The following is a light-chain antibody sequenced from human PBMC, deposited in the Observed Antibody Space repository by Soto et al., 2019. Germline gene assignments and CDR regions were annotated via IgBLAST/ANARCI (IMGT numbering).Light chain of an antibody. CDR2: EDD. V-gene: IGLV6-57*02. J-gene: IGLJ2*01. Sequence: NFMLTQPRSVSESPGKTVTISCTGSSGNIASNYVQWYQQRPGSAPTTVIYEDDQRPSGVPDRFSGSIDRSSNSASLTISGLQADDEADYYCISYTTSTTQVFGGGTKLTVL. CDR1: SGNIASNY. CDR3: ISYTTSTTQV.